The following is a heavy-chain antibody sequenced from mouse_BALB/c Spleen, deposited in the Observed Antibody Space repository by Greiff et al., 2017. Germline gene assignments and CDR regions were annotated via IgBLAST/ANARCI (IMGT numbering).Heavy chain of an antibody. CDR3: ARLAAPYDFDY. Sequence: QVQLQQSGAELVKPGASVKLSCKASGYTFTSYWMHWVKQRPGQGLEWIGEINPSNGRTNYNEKFKSKATLTVDKSSSTAYMQLSSLTSEDSAVYYCARLAAPYDFDYWGQGTTLTVSS. CDR1: GYTFTSYW. J-gene: IGHJ2*01. CDR2: INPSNGRT. V-gene: IGHV1S81*02. D-gene: IGHD2-14*01.